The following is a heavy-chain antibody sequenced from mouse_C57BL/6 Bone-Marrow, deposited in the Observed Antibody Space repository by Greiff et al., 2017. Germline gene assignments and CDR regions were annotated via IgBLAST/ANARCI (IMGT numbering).Heavy chain of an antibody. V-gene: IGHV1-19*01. CDR1: GYTLTDYY. D-gene: IGHD1-1*01. Sequence: DVKLQESGPVLVKPGASVKMSCKASGYTLTDYYMNWVKQSHGKSLEWIGVINPYNGGTSYNQKFKGKATLTVDKSSSTAYMELNSLTSEDSAVYHCASLLTWFAYWGQGTLVTVSA. CDR2: INPYNGGT. J-gene: IGHJ3*01. CDR3: ASLLTWFAY.